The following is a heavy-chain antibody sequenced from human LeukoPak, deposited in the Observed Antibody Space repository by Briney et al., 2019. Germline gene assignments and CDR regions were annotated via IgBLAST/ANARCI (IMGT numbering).Heavy chain of an antibody. D-gene: IGHD3-22*01. V-gene: IGHV4-38-2*01. CDR3: ARYRGYGFDY. CDR1: TYSITNGDY. J-gene: IGHJ4*02. CDR2: VYHSGST. Sequence: SETLPLTCGVSTYSITNGDYWAWIRQPLGKALEWIGSVYHSGSTYYNPSLKSRVTMSIDTSKNQFSLRLTSVTAADTAVYYCARYRGYGFDYWGQGTLVTVSS.